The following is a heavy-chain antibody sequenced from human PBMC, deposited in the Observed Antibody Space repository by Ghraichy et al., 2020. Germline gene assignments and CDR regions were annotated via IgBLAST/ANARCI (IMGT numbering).Heavy chain of an antibody. CDR2: IKEDGSEK. V-gene: IGHV3-7*01. D-gene: IGHD2-21*01. J-gene: IGHJ4*02. CDR1: GFTFSRYW. Sequence: GGSLRLSCAASGFTFSRYWMSWVRQAPGKGLEWVANIKEDGSEKYYVDSVKGRFTISRDNAKNSLSLQMNSLRAEDTAVYYCARYSGPFDYWGQGTLVTVSS. CDR3: ARYSGPFDY.